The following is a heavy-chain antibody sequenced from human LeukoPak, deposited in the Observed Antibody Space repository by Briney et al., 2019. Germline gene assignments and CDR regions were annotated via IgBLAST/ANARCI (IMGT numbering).Heavy chain of an antibody. CDR1: GDTFSSYA. J-gene: IGHJ4*02. D-gene: IGHD1-1*01. Sequence: GASVKVSCKASGDTFSSYAISWVRQAPGQGLEWMGRIIPIFGTANYAQKFQGRVTITADESTSTAYMELSSLRSEDTAVYYCARELDGPEGGYYFDYWGQGTLVTVSS. CDR2: IIPIFGTA. CDR3: ARELDGPEGGYYFDY. V-gene: IGHV1-69*13.